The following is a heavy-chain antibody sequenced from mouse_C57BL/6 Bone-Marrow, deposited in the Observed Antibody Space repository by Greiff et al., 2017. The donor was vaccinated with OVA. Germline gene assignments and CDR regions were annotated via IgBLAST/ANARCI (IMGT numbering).Heavy chain of an antibody. D-gene: IGHD3-1*01. CDR3: ARNGAYWYFDV. CDR2: ISSGSSTI. CDR1: GFTFSDYG. J-gene: IGHJ1*03. V-gene: IGHV5-17*01. Sequence: EVMLVESGGGLVKPGGSLKLSCAASGFTFSDYGMHWVRQAPEKGLEWVAYISSGSSTIYYADTVKGRFTISRDNAKNTLFLQMTSLRSEDTAMYYCARNGAYWYFDVWGTGTTVTVSS.